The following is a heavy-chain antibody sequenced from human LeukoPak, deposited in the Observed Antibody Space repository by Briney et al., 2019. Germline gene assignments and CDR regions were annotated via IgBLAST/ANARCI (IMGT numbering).Heavy chain of an antibody. Sequence: GGSLRLSCAASGVTVSSNYMSWVRQAPGKGLEWVSVIYSGGSTYYADSVKGRFTISRDNLKNTVYLQMNSLRAEDTAVYYCAREKGYCSSTNCFDKWFGPWGQGTLVTVSS. D-gene: IGHD2-2*01. J-gene: IGHJ5*02. V-gene: IGHV3-53*01. CDR3: AREKGYCSSTNCFDKWFGP. CDR2: IYSGGST. CDR1: GVTVSSNY.